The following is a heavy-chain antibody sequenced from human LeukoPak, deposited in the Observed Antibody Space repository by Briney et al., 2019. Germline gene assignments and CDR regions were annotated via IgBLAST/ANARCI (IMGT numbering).Heavy chain of an antibody. CDR3: ASAYYYDSSGYYDSSPYYYYYMDV. CDR2: IYYSGST. V-gene: IGHV4-59*01. D-gene: IGHD3-22*01. CDR1: GGSISNYY. Sequence: PSETLSLTCTVSGGSISNYYWSWIRQPPGKGLEWIGYIYYSGSTNYNPSLKSRVTISVDTSKNQFSLKLSSVTAADTAVYYCASAYYYDSSGYYDSSPYYYYYMDVWGKGTTVTISS. J-gene: IGHJ6*03.